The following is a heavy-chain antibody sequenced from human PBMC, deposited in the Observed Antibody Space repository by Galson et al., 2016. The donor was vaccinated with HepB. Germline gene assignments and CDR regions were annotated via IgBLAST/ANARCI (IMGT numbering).Heavy chain of an antibody. Sequence: SLRLSCAASGFTFSDYYMSWIRQAPGKGLEWVSYIYSSDTAIYYADSVKGRFTISRDNAKNSLYLQMNSLRAEATAVYYCARGMRNWNEVGDYFDYWGQGTLVTVSS. J-gene: IGHJ4*02. CDR2: IYSSDTAI. V-gene: IGHV3-11*01. CDR3: ARGMRNWNEVGDYFDY. CDR1: GFTFSDYY. D-gene: IGHD1-1*01.